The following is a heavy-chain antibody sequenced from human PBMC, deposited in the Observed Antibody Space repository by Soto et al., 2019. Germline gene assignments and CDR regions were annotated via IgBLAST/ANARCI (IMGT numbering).Heavy chain of an antibody. V-gene: IGHV4-61*01. CDR2: IYFTGST. CDR3: TRGPTTVQWFYX. Sequence: SETLSLTCTVPGGAVSSVTYYWSWIRQPPGKGLEWIGHIYFTGSTNYNPSLKSRVTMSLDTSRNQFSLKLSSVTAADTAVYYCTRGPTTVQWFYXWGLGTLVTVSX. J-gene: IGHJ5*02. D-gene: IGHD4-4*01. CDR1: GGAVSSVTYY.